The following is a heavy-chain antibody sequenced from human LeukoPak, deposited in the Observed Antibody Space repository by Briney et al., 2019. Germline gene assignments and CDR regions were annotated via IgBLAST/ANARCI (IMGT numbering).Heavy chain of an antibody. V-gene: IGHV4-59*08. CDR3: ARVSPPQLGNLDY. CDR1: GGSISSYY. D-gene: IGHD2-2*01. J-gene: IGHJ4*02. Sequence: SETLSLTCTVSGGSISSYYWSWIRQPPGKGLEWIGYIYYSGSTNYNPSLKSRVTISVDTSKNQFSLKLSSVTAADTAVYYCARVSPPQLGNLDYWGQGTLVTVSS. CDR2: IYYSGST.